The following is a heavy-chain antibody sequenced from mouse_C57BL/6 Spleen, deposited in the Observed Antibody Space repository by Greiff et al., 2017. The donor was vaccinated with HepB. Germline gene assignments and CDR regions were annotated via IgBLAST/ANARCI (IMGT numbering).Heavy chain of an antibody. CDR3: ARHRGPSYAMDY. CDR2: IWSDGST. CDR1: GFSLTSYG. V-gene: IGHV2-6-1*01. Sequence: VQLQQPGPGLVAPSQSLSITCTVSGFSLTSYGVHWVRQPPGKGLEWLVVIWSDGSTTYNSALKSRLSISKDNSKSQVFLKMNSLQTDDTAMYYCARHRGPSYAMDYWGQGTSVTVSS. J-gene: IGHJ4*01.